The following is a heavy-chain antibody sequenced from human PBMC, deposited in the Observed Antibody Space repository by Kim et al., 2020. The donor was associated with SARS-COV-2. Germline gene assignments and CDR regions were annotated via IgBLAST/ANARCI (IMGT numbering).Heavy chain of an antibody. CDR1: GYTLTELS. V-gene: IGHV1-24*01. Sequence: ASVKVSCKVSGYTLTELSMHWVRQAPGKGLEWMGGFDPEDGETIYAQKFQGRVTMTEDTSTDTAYMELSSLRSEDTAVYYCATFGAEGAVAGGNWFDPWGQGTLVTVSS. CDR3: ATFGAEGAVAGGNWFDP. J-gene: IGHJ5*02. D-gene: IGHD6-19*01. CDR2: FDPEDGET.